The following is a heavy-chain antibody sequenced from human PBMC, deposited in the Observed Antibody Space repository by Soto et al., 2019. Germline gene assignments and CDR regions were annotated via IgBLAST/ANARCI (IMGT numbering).Heavy chain of an antibody. CDR2: FDPEDGET. CDR1: GYTFTSYG. Sequence: ASVKVSCKASGYTFTSYGISWVRQAPGKGLEWMGGFDPEDGETIYAQKFQGRVTMTEDTSTDTAYMELSSLRSEDAAVYYCATVGGDHLPPDPYYFDYWGQGTLVTVSS. V-gene: IGHV1-24*01. J-gene: IGHJ4*02. CDR3: ATVGGDHLPPDPYYFDY. D-gene: IGHD4-17*01.